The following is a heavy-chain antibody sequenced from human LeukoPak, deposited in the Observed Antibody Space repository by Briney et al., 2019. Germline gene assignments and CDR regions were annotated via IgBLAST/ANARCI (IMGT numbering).Heavy chain of an antibody. J-gene: IGHJ4*02. CDR2: IYYSGST. Sequence: PSQTLSLTCTVSGGSISSGGYYWNWIRQHPGKGLEWIGYIYYSGSTYYNPSLKSRVTISLDTSKNQFSLKLSSVTAADTAVYYCARDGAHYCDCSGCFDYWGQGTLVTVSS. CDR3: ARDGAHYCDCSGCFDY. D-gene: IGHD3-22*01. CDR1: GGSISSGGYY. V-gene: IGHV4-31*03.